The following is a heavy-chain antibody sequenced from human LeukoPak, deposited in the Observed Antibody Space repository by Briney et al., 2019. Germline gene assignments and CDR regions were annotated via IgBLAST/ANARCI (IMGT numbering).Heavy chain of an antibody. V-gene: IGHV3-7*01. CDR2: IKEDGSEK. CDR3: ARGRYSSSWSPWFDP. CDR1: GFNFSSYW. Sequence: GGSLRLSCAASGFNFSSYWMNWVRQAPGKGLEWVANIKEDGSEKYYVDSVKGRFTISRDNAKNSLYLQMNSLRAEDTAVYYCARGRYSSSWSPWFDPWGQGTLVTVSS. J-gene: IGHJ5*02. D-gene: IGHD6-13*01.